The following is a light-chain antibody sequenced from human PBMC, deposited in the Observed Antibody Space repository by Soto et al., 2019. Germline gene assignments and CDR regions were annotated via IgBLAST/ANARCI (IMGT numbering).Light chain of an antibody. CDR2: GAS. V-gene: IGKV1-9*01. CDR3: QQLNSFPIT. Sequence: IQLTQSPSSLSASVGDRVTITCRASQGISSFLAWYQQKPGKAPKLLIYGASTLHSGVPSRFSGSGSGTDFTLTIGSLQPEDFATYYCQQLNSFPITFGPGTKVDIK. J-gene: IGKJ3*01. CDR1: QGISSF.